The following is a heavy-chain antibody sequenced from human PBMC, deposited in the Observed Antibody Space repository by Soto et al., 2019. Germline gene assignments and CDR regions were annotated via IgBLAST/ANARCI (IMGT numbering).Heavy chain of an antibody. J-gene: IGHJ4*02. CDR1: GGSISTYF. CDR2: IYYTGST. D-gene: IGHD2-2*01. Sequence: PSETLSLTCTVSGGSISTYFWSWIRQPPGKGLEWIGYIYYTGSTNYNPSLESRVTISVDTSMNQVSLNLSSVTAADTAVYYCARDSAYHGPWGQGTLVTVSS. V-gene: IGHV4-59*12. CDR3: ARDSAYHGP.